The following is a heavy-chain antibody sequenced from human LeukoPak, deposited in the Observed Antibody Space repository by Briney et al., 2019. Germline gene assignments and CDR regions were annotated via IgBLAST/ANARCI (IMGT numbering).Heavy chain of an antibody. CDR2: INWNGGST. J-gene: IGHJ4*02. V-gene: IGHV3-20*04. CDR1: GFTFDDYG. D-gene: IGHD1-26*01. CDR3: ARSRGMGATPLSDFDY. Sequence: GGSLRLSCAASGFTFDDYGMSWVRQAPGKGLEWVSGINWNGGSTGYADSVKGRFTISRDNAKNSLYLQMNSLRAEDTALYYCARSRGMGATPLSDFDYWGQGTLVTVSS.